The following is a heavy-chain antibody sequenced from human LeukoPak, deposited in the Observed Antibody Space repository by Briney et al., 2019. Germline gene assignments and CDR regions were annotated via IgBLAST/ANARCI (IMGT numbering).Heavy chain of an antibody. CDR1: GFTFSTYS. CDR2: TSGSSTTI. V-gene: IGHV3-48*02. CDR3: AKDLVGATAS. J-gene: IGHJ5*02. D-gene: IGHD1-26*01. Sequence: GGSLRLSCAASGFTFSTYSINWVRQAPGKGLEWVSYTSGSSTTIYYADSVKGRFTISRDNAKNSLYLQMNSLRDEDTAVYYCAKDLVGATASWGQGTLVTVSS.